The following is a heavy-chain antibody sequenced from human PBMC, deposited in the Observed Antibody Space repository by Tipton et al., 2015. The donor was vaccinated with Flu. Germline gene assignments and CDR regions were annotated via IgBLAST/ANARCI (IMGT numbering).Heavy chain of an antibody. V-gene: IGHV3-48*03. J-gene: IGHJ6*02. CDR2: ISSSGGTI. D-gene: IGHD3-22*01. Sequence: SLRLSCAASGFIFGSSEMNWVRQAPGKGLEWVSYISSSGGTIKYADSVKGRFTISRDDSKRSLYLQMNSLKAEDTAVYYCARVILLLFGMDVWSQGTTVTVS. CDR3: ARVILLLFGMDV. CDR1: GFIFGSSE.